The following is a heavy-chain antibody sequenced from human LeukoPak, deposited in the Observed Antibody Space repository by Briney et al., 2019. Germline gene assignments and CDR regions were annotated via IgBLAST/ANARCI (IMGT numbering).Heavy chain of an antibody. CDR3: ARVIAVAPPFDY. Sequence: ASLKVSCKASGYTFTSYGISWVRQAPGQGLEWMGWISAYNGNTNSAQKLQGRVTMTTDTSTSTAYMELRSLRSDDTAVYYCARVIAVAPPFDYWGQGTLVTLFS. CDR2: ISAYNGNT. CDR1: GYTFTSYG. D-gene: IGHD6-19*01. V-gene: IGHV1-18*01. J-gene: IGHJ4*02.